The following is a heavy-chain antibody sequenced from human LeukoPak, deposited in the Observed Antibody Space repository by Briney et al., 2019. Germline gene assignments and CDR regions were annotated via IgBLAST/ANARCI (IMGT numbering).Heavy chain of an antibody. J-gene: IGHJ4*02. Sequence: ASVKVSCKASGYTFTGYYMHWVRQAPGQGLEWMGRINPNSGGTNYAQKFQGRVTMTSDTSISTAYMELSRLRSDDTAVYYCARGYYYDSSGYYYVWGQGTLVTVSS. D-gene: IGHD3-22*01. CDR2: INPNSGGT. CDR3: ARGYYYDSSGYYYV. CDR1: GYTFTGYY. V-gene: IGHV1-2*06.